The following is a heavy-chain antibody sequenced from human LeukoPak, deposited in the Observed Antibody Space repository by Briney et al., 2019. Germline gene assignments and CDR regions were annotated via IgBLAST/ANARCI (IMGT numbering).Heavy chain of an antibody. J-gene: IGHJ5*02. D-gene: IGHD3-10*01. CDR3: ARSSRRNYYGSGSSNWFDP. CDR1: GGTFSSYA. Sequence: ASVKVSCKASGGTFSSYAISWVRQAPGQGLEWMGGIIPIFGTANYAQKFQGRVTITADESTSTAYMELSSLRSEDTAVYYCARSSRRNYYGSGSSNWFDPWGQGTLVTVSS. V-gene: IGHV1-69*13. CDR2: IIPIFGTA.